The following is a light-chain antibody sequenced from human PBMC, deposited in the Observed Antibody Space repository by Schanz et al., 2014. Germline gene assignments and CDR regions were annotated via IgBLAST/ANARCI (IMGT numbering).Light chain of an antibody. J-gene: IGLJ2*01. V-gene: IGLV2-8*01. Sequence: QSALTQPPSASGSPGQSITISCTGTSSDVGGYNYVSWYQQHPGKAPRLLLSEVYTRPSGVPDRFSGSKSGNTASLTVSGLQPEDEADYHCSSYAGNDNLIFGGGTKLTVL. CDR2: EVY. CDR3: SSYAGNDNLI. CDR1: SSDVGGYNY.